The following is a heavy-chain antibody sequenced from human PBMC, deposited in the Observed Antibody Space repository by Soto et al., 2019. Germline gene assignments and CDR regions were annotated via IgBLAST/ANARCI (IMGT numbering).Heavy chain of an antibody. CDR3: AKGSGYCTTSSCSREFHYYYGMDV. CDR2: ISYDGGTK. Sequence: GGSLRLSCAASGFTFNTYGMHWVRQAPGKGLEWVALISYDGGTKYYGDSVKGRFTISRDNSKNTLYLQMNSLRAEDTAVYFCAKGSGYCTTSSCSREFHYYYGMDVWGQGTTVTVSS. J-gene: IGHJ6*02. V-gene: IGHV3-30*18. D-gene: IGHD2-2*01. CDR1: GFTFNTYG.